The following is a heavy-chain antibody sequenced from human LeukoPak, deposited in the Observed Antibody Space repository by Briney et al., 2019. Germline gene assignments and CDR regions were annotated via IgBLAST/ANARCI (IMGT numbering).Heavy chain of an antibody. V-gene: IGHV4-59*01. CDR3: ARDLRGPGKPAAETGVDWFDP. CDR2: IYYSGST. J-gene: IGHJ5*02. Sequence: SETLSLTCTVSGGSISSYYWSWIRQPPGKGLEWSGYIYYSGSTNYNPSLKSRVTTSVDTSKNQFSLKLSSVTAADTAVYYCARDLRGPGKPAAETGVDWFDPWGQGTLVTVSS. D-gene: IGHD6-13*01. CDR1: GGSISSYY.